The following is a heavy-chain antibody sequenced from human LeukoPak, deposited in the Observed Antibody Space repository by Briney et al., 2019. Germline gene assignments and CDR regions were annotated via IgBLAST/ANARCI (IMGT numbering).Heavy chain of an antibody. D-gene: IGHD6-13*01. CDR3: AKVGKAGSLIPYYMDV. J-gene: IGHJ6*03. CDR2: IRYDGSDK. V-gene: IGHV3-30*02. Sequence: GGSLRLSCAASGFTFSSYGMHWVRQAPGKGLEWVSFIRYDGSDKYYADSVRGRFTISRDNSKNTLYLLMNSLRAEDTAVYYCAKVGKAGSLIPYYMDVWGKGTTVTVSS. CDR1: GFTFSSYG.